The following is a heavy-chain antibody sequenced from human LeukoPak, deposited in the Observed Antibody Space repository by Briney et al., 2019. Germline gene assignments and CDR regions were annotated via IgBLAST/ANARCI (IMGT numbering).Heavy chain of an antibody. V-gene: IGHV3-30*18. Sequence: GGSLRLSCTASKFTFSNYGMQWVRQAPGKGLEWVAVISSDGGTKYYADSVKGRFTLSRDNSRNTLDLQMNSLGPEDTAVYYCAKEYDSGGYGAYFDYWGQGTMVTVSS. D-gene: IGHD3-10*01. CDR2: ISSDGGTK. CDR3: AKEYDSGGYGAYFDY. J-gene: IGHJ4*03. CDR1: KFTFSNYG.